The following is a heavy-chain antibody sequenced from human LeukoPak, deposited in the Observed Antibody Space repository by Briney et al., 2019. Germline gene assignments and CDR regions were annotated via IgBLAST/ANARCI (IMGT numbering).Heavy chain of an antibody. J-gene: IGHJ4*02. Sequence: GASVKVSCKASGYTFTGYYMHWVRQAPGQGLEWVGWINPNSGGTNYAQKFQGRVTMTRDTSISTAYMELSRLRSDDTAVYYCASLPNYDFWSGSFDYWGQGTLVTVSS. V-gene: IGHV1-2*02. CDR3: ASLPNYDFWSGSFDY. CDR2: INPNSGGT. D-gene: IGHD3-3*01. CDR1: GYTFTGYY.